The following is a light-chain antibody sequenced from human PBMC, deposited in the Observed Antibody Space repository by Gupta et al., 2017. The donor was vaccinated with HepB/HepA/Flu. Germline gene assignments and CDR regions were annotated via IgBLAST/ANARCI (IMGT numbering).Light chain of an antibody. V-gene: IGKV1-17*01. J-gene: IGKJ4*01. CDR3: RHQYSSPIT. Sequence: DIQMTQSPSSLSASVGDRVTITCRASQGIRSDLGWYQQKPGKAPKRLIYAASRVQRGVPSRFSGSGSGTXFTLTIXSRQPEDFATYYCRHQYSSPITFGXGTKVDIK. CDR2: AAS. CDR1: QGIRSD.